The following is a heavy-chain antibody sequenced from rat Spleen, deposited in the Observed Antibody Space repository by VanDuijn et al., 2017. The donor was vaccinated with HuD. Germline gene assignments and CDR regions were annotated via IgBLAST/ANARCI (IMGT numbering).Heavy chain of an antibody. CDR3: TRQGIRGTEH. CDR2: IWTGGST. V-gene: IGHV2-43*01. Sequence: QVQLKESGPGLVQPSQTLSLTCTVSGFSLTSYHVSWVRQPPGKGLEWMGVIWTGGSTAYNSLLKSRLSITRDISKGQVFLKMNSLQAEDTAIYFCTRQGIRGTEHWGQGVMVTVSS. CDR1: GFSLTSYH. J-gene: IGHJ2*01. D-gene: IGHD4-3*01.